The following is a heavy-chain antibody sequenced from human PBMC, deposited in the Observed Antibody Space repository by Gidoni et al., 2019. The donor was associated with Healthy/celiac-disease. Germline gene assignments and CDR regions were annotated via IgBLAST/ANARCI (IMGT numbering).Heavy chain of an antibody. J-gene: IGHJ4*02. CDR3: ARQGSSWPRGSYFDY. V-gene: IGHV4-39*01. Sequence: QLQLQESGPGLVKPSETLSLTCTVSGGSISSSSYYWGWIRQPPGKGLEWIGSIYYSGSTYYNPSLKSRVTISVDTSKNQFSLKLSSVTAADTAVYYCARQGSSWPRGSYFDYWGQGTLVTVSS. D-gene: IGHD6-13*01. CDR2: IYYSGST. CDR1: GGSISSSSYY.